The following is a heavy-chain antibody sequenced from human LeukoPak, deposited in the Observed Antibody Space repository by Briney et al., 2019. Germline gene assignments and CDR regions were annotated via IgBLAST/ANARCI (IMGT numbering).Heavy chain of an antibody. D-gene: IGHD6-13*01. Sequence: GGSLRLSCAASGFTFSSYAMSWVRQAPGKGLEWVSAISGSGGSTYYADSVKGRFTISRDNSKNTLYLQMNSLRAEDTAVYYCARDLGIAATLTLDYWGQGTLVTVSS. CDR3: ARDLGIAATLTLDY. J-gene: IGHJ4*02. V-gene: IGHV3-23*01. CDR2: ISGSGGST. CDR1: GFTFSSYA.